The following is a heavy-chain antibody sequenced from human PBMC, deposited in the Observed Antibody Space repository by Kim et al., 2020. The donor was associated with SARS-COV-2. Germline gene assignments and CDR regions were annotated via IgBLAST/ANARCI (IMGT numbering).Heavy chain of an antibody. V-gene: IGHV4-34*01. CDR3: ARVALTSGWPFDN. D-gene: IGHD6-19*01. CDR2: INHSGST. J-gene: IGHJ4*02. CDR1: GGSFSGYH. Sequence: SETLSLTCAVYGGSFSGYHWSWIRQPPGKGLEWIGEINHSGSTNYNPSLKSRVTISVDTSKNQFSLKLSSVTAADTAVYYCARVALTSGWPFDNWGQGALVTVSS.